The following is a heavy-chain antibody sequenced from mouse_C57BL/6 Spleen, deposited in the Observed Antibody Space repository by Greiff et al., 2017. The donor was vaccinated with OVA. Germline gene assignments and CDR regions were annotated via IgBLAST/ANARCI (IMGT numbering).Heavy chain of an antibody. Sequence: QVQLQQPGAELVRPGSSVKLSCKASGYTFTSYWMHWVKQRPIQGLEWIGNIDPSDSETHYNQKFKDKATLTVDKSSSTAYMQLSSLTSEDSAVYYCASMDYDGYYVLFDYWGQGTTLTVSS. D-gene: IGHD2-3*01. J-gene: IGHJ2*01. CDR2: IDPSDSET. CDR3: ASMDYDGYYVLFDY. CDR1: GYTFTSYW. V-gene: IGHV1-52*01.